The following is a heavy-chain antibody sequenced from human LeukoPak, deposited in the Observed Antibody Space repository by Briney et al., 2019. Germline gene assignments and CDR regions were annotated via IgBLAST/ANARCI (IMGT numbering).Heavy chain of an antibody. CDR2: VSYDGSNK. CDR1: GFTFSSYA. D-gene: IGHD3-10*01. J-gene: IGHJ4*02. V-gene: IGHV3-30-3*01. Sequence: GGSLRLSCAASGFTFSSYAMHGVRQAAGKGLEWVAVVSYDGSNKYYADSVKGRFTISRDNSKNTLYLQMNSLRAEDTAVYYCARGSWRLVRGAASFESWGQGTLVTVSS. CDR3: ARGSWRLVRGAASFES.